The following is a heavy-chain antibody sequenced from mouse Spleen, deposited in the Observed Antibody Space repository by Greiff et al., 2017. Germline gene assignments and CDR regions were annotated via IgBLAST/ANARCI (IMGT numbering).Heavy chain of an antibody. D-gene: IGHD1-1*01. CDR1: GYAFSSSW. V-gene: IGHV1-82*01. J-gene: IGHJ1*03. Sequence: VKLVESGPELVKPGASVKISCKASGYAFSSSWMNWVKQRPGKGLEWIGRIYPGDGDTNYNGKFKGKATLTADKSSSTAYMQLSSLTSEDSAVYFCARWGYYGSYWYFDVWGTGTTVTVSS. CDR3: ARWGYYGSYWYFDV. CDR2: IYPGDGDT.